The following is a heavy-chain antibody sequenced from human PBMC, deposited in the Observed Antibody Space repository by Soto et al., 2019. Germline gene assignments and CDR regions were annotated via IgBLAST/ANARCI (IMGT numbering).Heavy chain of an antibody. CDR2: IYYSGST. CDR3: ARAARQQSKIDY. Sequence: PSDTLSLTWAVSGFSIRSDGYYWIWLLQHPGKGLEWIGYIYYSGSTYYNPSLKSRVTISVDTSKNQFSLKLSSVTAADTAVYYCARAARQQSKIDYWGQGNLVNGSS. CDR1: GFSIRSDGYY. J-gene: IGHJ4*02. D-gene: IGHD6-6*01. V-gene: IGHV4-31*11.